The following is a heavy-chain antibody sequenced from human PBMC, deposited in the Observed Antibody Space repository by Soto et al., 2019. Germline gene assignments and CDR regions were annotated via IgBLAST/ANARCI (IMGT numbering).Heavy chain of an antibody. CDR1: RFTFSSYG. V-gene: IGHV3-33*08. D-gene: IGHD2-15*01. CDR2: IWYDGSNK. CDR3: AREVVVVVAATDYYYYGMDV. Sequence: GGSLRLSCAASRFTFSSYGMHWVRQAPGKGLEWVAVIWYDGSNKYYADSVKGRFTISRDNSKNTRYLQMNSLRAEDTAVYYCAREVVVVVAATDYYYYGMDVWGQGTTVTVSS. J-gene: IGHJ6*02.